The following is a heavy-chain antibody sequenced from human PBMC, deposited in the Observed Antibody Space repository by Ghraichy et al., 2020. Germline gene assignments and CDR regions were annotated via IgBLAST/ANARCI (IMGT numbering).Heavy chain of an antibody. CDR1: GGSFSGYY. CDR3: ARGKAAAGPGWFDP. V-gene: IGHV4-34*01. D-gene: IGHD6-13*01. J-gene: IGHJ5*02. CDR2: INHSGST. Sequence: SETLSLTCAVYGGSFSGYYWSWIRQPPGKGLEWIGEINHSGSTNYNPSLKSRVTISVDTSKNQFSLKLSSVTAADTAVYYCARGKAAAGPGWFDPWGQGTLVTVSS.